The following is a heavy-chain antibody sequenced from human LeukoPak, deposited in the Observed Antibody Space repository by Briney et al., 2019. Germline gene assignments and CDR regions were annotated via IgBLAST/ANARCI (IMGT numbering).Heavy chain of an antibody. CDR2: IRSRTAGGTT. CDR3: STGGGTSDY. CDR1: GFTFDNAW. Sequence: GGSLGLSCVVSGFTFDNAWMSWVRQAPGKGLEWVGRIRSRTAGGTTDYDAPVKGRFTISRDDSKNTVYLQMNNLKMEDTAIYYCSTGGGTSDYWGQGTLVTVSS. V-gene: IGHV3-15*01. D-gene: IGHD1-1*01. J-gene: IGHJ4*02.